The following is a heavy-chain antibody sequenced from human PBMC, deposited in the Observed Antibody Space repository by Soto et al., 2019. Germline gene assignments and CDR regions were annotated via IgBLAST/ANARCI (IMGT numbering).Heavy chain of an antibody. CDR2: IYYTGRT. V-gene: IGHV4-39*01. CDR1: GGSISSGSYY. D-gene: IGHD3-3*01. Sequence: QLQLQESGPGLVKPPETLSLICSVYGGSISSGSYYWAWIRQPPGKGLEWIGSIYYTGRTYHNSSLKSRVTMSVDTSKNQFSLKLSSVTAADPAVYYCAITGVVIHDTWFDPWGQGTLVTVSS. J-gene: IGHJ5*02. CDR3: AITGVVIHDTWFDP.